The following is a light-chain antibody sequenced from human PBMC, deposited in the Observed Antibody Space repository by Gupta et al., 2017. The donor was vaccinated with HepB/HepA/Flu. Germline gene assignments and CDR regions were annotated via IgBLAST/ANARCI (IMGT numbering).Light chain of an antibody. CDR1: QSVSSSY. V-gene: IGKV3-20*01. CDR3: QQYCGSPWT. J-gene: IGKJ1*01. Sequence: EIVLTQSPGTLSLSPGERATLSCRASQSVSSSYLAWYQQKPGQAPRLLIYGASSRATDIPDRFSGSGSGTDFTLTISRLEPEDFAVYYCQQYCGSPWTFGQGTKVEIK. CDR2: GAS.